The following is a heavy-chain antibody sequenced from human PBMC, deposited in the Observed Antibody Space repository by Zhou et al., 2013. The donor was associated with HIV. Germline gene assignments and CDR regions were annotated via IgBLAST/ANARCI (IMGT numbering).Heavy chain of an antibody. D-gene: IGHD6-13*01. V-gene: IGHV1-18*01. CDR3: ARGLAGYSSTWYDYPDY. Sequence: QVQLVQSGAEVKKPGASVKVSCKTSGYTFTNYGVSWVRQAPGQGLEWVGWISAYNGNTNYAQKLQGRVTMTTHTSTSTAYMELRSLRSDDTAMYYCARGLAGYSSTWYDYPDYWGQGTLVTVSS. CDR1: GYTFTNYG. J-gene: IGHJ4*02. CDR2: ISAYNGNT.